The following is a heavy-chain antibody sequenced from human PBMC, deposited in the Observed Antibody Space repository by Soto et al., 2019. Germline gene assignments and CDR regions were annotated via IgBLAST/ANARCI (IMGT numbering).Heavy chain of an antibody. CDR3: ARHTRNQFDP. CDR2: IYYTGGT. Sequence: PSETLSLTCAVSGGSISSGTFSWTWIRQPPGKGLEFIGSIYYTGGTYYNPSLKSRVTISGDTSKSQFSLKLSSVTAADTAVYYCARHTRNQFDPWGQGTLVTVSS. V-gene: IGHV4-30-2*03. CDR1: GGSISSGTFS. J-gene: IGHJ5*02.